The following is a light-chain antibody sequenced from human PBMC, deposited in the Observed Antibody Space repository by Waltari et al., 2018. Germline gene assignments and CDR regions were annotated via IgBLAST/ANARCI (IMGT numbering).Light chain of an antibody. J-gene: IGKJ1*01. V-gene: IGKV3-20*01. CDR3: KQYGFSPQWT. CDR2: GAS. CDR1: QSVNSDH. Sequence: EIVLTQSPGTLSLSPGERATLSCRASQSVNSDHLAWYQQKPGQAPRILIYGASSRATGIPDRFRGSGSGTDFTLTITRLEPEDFAVYHCKQYGFSPQWTFGQGTKVEIK.